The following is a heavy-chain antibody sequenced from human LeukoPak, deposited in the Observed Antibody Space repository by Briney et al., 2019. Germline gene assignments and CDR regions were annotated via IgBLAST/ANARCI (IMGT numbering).Heavy chain of an antibody. CDR2: INPSGGST. D-gene: IGHD6-13*01. CDR3: ARESIAANWFDP. J-gene: IGHJ5*02. Sequence: GASVKVSCKASGYTFTSYYMHWVRQAPGQGLEWMGIINPSGGSTSYAQKFQGRVTITADKSTSTAYMELSSLRSEDTAVYYCARESIAANWFDPWGQGTLVTVSS. V-gene: IGHV1-46*01. CDR1: GYTFTSYY.